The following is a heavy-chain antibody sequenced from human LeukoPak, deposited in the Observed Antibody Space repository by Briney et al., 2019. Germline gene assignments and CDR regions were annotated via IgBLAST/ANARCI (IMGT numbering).Heavy chain of an antibody. J-gene: IGHJ4*02. CDR1: GFTFSGYA. CDR3: AKTTDCSGSSCYAAGGY. CDR2: ISGSTGST. D-gene: IGHD2-2*01. V-gene: IGHV3-23*01. Sequence: GGSLRLSCAASGFTFSGYAMNWVRQAPGKGLEWVSLISGSTGSTYYADSVKGRFTISRDNSKDTLYLQMNSLRAEDTAVYYCAKTTDCSGSSCYAAGGYWGQGTLVSVSS.